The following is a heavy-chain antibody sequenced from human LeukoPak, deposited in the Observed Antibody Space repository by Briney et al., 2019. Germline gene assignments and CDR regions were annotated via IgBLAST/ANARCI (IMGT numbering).Heavy chain of an antibody. CDR1: GFNFDDYA. V-gene: IGHV3-23*03. Sequence: TGGSLRLSCAASGFNFDDYAMHWVRQAPGKGLEWVSVIFSGDNTYYADSVKGRFTISRDSSKNTLYLQMNSLRAEDTAVYYCAKTLGEATDYWGQGTLVTVSS. CDR2: IFSGDNT. J-gene: IGHJ4*02. D-gene: IGHD3-16*01. CDR3: AKTLGEATDY.